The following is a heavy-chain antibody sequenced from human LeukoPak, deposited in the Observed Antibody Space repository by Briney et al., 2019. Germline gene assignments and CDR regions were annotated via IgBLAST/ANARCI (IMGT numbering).Heavy chain of an antibody. D-gene: IGHD2-2*01. Sequence: GGSLRLSCSASGLTFSTYFLHWVRQAPGKGLVWVSRIDPDGSGLGYADSVKGRFTISRDNAKNTLYLQMNSLRAEDTAVYYCARGGDIVVVPAAIYFDYWGQGTLVTASS. V-gene: IGHV3-74*01. CDR1: GLTFSTYF. CDR3: ARGGDIVVVPAAIYFDY. J-gene: IGHJ4*02. CDR2: IDPDGSGL.